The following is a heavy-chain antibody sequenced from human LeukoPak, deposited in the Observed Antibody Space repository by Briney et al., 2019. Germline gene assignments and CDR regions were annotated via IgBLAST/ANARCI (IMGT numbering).Heavy chain of an antibody. V-gene: IGHV3-23*01. CDR2: ISGSGGST. CDR1: GFTFSSYA. J-gene: IGHJ4*02. CDR3: ATHTYYYDSSGSGGDY. D-gene: IGHD3-22*01. Sequence: TGGSLRLSCAASGFTFSSYAMSWVRQAPGKGLEWVSAISGSGGSTYYADSGKGRFTISRDNSKNTLYLQMNSLRAEDTAVYYCATHTYYYDSSGSGGDYWGQGTLVTVSS.